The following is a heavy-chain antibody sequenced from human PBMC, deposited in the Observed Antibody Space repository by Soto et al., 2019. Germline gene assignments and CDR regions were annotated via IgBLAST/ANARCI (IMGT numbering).Heavy chain of an antibody. D-gene: IGHD2-15*01. J-gene: IGHJ4*02. CDR2: INSDGSST. CDR3: VRTSLAVAAATREDY. Sequence: PGGSLRLSCAASGFTFSSYWMHWVRQAPGKGLVWVSRINSDGSSTSYAGSVKGRFTISRDNAKNTLYLQMNSLRAEDTAVYYCVRTSLAVAAATREDYWGQGTLVTVSS. CDR1: GFTFSSYW. V-gene: IGHV3-74*01.